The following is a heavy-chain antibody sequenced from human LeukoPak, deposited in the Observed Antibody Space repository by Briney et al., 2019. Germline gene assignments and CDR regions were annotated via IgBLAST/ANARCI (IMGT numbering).Heavy chain of an antibody. D-gene: IGHD5/OR15-5a*01. CDR2: INHSGST. Sequence: SETLSLTCAVHGGSFSGYYWSWIRQPPGKGLEWIGEINHSGSTNYNPSLKSRVTISVDTSKNQFSLKLSSVTAADTAVYYCARSRVYPFGFRYYFDYWGQGTLVTVSS. CDR3: ARSRVYPFGFRYYFDY. CDR1: GGSFSGYY. J-gene: IGHJ4*02. V-gene: IGHV4-34*01.